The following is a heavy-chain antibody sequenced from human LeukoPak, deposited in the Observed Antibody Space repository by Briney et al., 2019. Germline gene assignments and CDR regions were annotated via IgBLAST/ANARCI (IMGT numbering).Heavy chain of an antibody. Sequence: PGGSLRLSCAASGFSFISYSMNWVRQAPGKGLEWVSSISSSDYIYYADSVKGRFTISRDNSKNTLYLHMNSLRPEDTAVYYCAKDRGSGWYLSFDYWGQGTLVTVSS. CDR3: AKDRGSGWYLSFDY. CDR1: GFSFISYS. CDR2: ISSSDYI. V-gene: IGHV3-21*01. D-gene: IGHD6-19*01. J-gene: IGHJ4*02.